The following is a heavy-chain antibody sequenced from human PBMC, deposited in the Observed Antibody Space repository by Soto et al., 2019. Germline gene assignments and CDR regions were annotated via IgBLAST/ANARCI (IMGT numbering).Heavy chain of an antibody. V-gene: IGHV1-18*01. J-gene: IGHJ4*02. CDR2: INPNRANA. CDR3: ARGILDSSGYYYSSFN. D-gene: IGHD3-22*01. CDR1: GYTFTSYG. Sequence: GASVKVSCKASGYTFTSYGINWVRQATGQGLEWMGWINPNRANANYAQKFQGRVTMTADKSTSTAYMELSSLRSEDTAVYYCARGILDSSGYYYSSFNWGQGTLVTVSS.